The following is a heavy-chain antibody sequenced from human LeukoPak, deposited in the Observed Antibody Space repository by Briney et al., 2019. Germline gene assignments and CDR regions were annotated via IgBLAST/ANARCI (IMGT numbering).Heavy chain of an antibody. J-gene: IGHJ6*03. CDR3: ARSTGSSSGLFYYYYYMDV. Sequence: PGGSLRLSCAASGFTFSNTWMHWVRQAPGKGLEWVANIKQDGSEKYYVDSVKGRFTISRDNAKNSLYLQMNSLRAEDTAVYYCARSTGSSSGLFYYYYYMDVWGKGTTVTVSS. D-gene: IGHD6-6*01. CDR2: IKQDGSEK. V-gene: IGHV3-7*01. CDR1: GFTFSNTW.